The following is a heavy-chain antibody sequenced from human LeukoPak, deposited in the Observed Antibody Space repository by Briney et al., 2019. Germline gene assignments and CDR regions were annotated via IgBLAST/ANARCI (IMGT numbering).Heavy chain of an antibody. CDR1: GGSFSGYY. D-gene: IGHD3-22*01. V-gene: IGHV4-34*01. Sequence: SETLSLTCAVYGGSFSGYYWSWIRQPPGKGPEWIGEINHSGSTNYNPSLKSRVTISVDTSKNQFSPKLSSVTAADTAVYYCARIRQFAYYYDSSGLAGMDVWGQGTTVTVSS. CDR2: INHSGST. J-gene: IGHJ6*02. CDR3: ARIRQFAYYYDSSGLAGMDV.